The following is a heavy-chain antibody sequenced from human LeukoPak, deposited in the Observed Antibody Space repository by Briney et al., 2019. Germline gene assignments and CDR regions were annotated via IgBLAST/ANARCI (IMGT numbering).Heavy chain of an antibody. J-gene: IGHJ2*01. Sequence: GGSLRLSCAASGFTFSSYGMHWVRQAPGKGLEWVVVISYDGSNKYYADSVKGRFTISRDNSKNTLYLQMNSLRAEDTAVYYCAKASANHRYFDLWGRGTLVTVSS. CDR3: AKASANHRYFDL. V-gene: IGHV3-30*18. CDR2: ISYDGSNK. CDR1: GFTFSSYG. D-gene: IGHD5-18*01.